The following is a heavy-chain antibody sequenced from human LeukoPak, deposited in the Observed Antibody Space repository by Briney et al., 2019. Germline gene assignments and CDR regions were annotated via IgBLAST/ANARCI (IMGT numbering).Heavy chain of an antibody. CDR3: ARQAVVTPHYYYYMDV. V-gene: IGHV4-59*01. J-gene: IGHJ6*03. D-gene: IGHD4-23*01. Sequence: PSETLSLTCTVSGGSISSYYWSWIRQPPGKGLEWIGYIYYSGSTNYNPSPKSRVTISVDTSKNQFSLKLSSVTAADTAVYYCARQAVVTPHYYYYMDVWGKGTTVTVSS. CDR2: IYYSGST. CDR1: GGSISSYY.